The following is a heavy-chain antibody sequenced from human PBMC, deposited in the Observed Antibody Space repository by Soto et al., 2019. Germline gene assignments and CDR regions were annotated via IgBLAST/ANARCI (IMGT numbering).Heavy chain of an antibody. CDR1: GFSLSTSGMC. V-gene: IGHV2-70*11. J-gene: IGHJ4*02. Sequence: SGPTLVNPTQTLTLTCTFSGFSLSTSGMCVSWIRQPPGKALEWLARIDWDDDKYYSTSLKTRLTISKDTSKNQVVLTMTNMDPVDTATYYCARSPITMIVGEGYFDYWGQGTLVTVSS. CDR2: IDWDDDK. CDR3: ARSPITMIVGEGYFDY. D-gene: IGHD3-22*01.